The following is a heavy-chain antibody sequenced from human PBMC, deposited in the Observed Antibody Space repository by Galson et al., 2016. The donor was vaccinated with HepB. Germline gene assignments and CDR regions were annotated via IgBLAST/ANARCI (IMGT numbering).Heavy chain of an antibody. Sequence: SLRLSCAASGFTFSTYLMHWVRQAPGKGLEYVSAISSNGGTTYYANSVKGRFTISRDNSKNTLYLQVGSLRAEDMAVYYCARDPAGGSYTHFDFWGQGTLVTVSS. CDR1: GFTFSTYL. CDR3: ARDPAGGSYTHFDF. D-gene: IGHD1-26*01. J-gene: IGHJ4*02. V-gene: IGHV3-64*01. CDR2: ISSNGGTT.